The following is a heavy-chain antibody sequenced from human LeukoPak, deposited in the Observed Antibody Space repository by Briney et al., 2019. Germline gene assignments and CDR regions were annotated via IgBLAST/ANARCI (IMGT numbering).Heavy chain of an antibody. CDR1: GGIISSSNYY. CDR2: IYYTGST. V-gene: IGHV4-39*07. D-gene: IGHD3-10*01. J-gene: IGHJ4*02. CDR3: ARTDFNYYGSGSYDY. Sequence: PSETLSLTCSVSGGIISSSNYYWGWIRQSPGKGLEWLGSIYYTGSTYYSPSLKSRVTISVDTSKKQFSLKLSSVTAADTAVYYCARTDFNYYGSGSYDYWGQGTLVTVSS.